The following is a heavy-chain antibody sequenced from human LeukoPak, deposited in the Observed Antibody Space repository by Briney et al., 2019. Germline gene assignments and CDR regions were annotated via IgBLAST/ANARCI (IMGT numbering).Heavy chain of an antibody. D-gene: IGHD5-24*01. CDR1: GFTFSSYA. Sequence: GGSLRLSCAASGFTFSSYAMSWVRQAPGKGLEWVSAISGRGGSTYYADSVKGRFTISRDNSKNTLCLQLNSLRAEDTAVYYCAESRRLDLLDYWGQGTLVTVSS. J-gene: IGHJ4*02. CDR3: AESRRLDLLDY. CDR2: ISGRGGST. V-gene: IGHV3-23*01.